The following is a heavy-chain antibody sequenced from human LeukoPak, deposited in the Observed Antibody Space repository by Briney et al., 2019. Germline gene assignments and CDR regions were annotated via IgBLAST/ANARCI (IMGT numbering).Heavy chain of an antibody. D-gene: IGHD2-15*01. V-gene: IGHV1-18*01. Sequence: ASVKVSSKASGYTFTSYGISWVRQAPGQGLEWMGWISAYNGNTNYAQKLQGRVTMTTDTTTSTAYMELSSLRSEDTAVYYCARDGGNYCSGGSCYWSGFDPWGQGTLVTVSS. CDR2: ISAYNGNT. CDR1: GYTFTSYG. CDR3: ARDGGNYCSGGSCYWSGFDP. J-gene: IGHJ5*02.